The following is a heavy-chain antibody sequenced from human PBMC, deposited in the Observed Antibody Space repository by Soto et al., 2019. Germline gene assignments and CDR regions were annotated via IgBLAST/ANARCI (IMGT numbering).Heavy chain of an antibody. CDR3: ARDKIRSYYDILTGYSPYVGMDV. CDR2: IYYSGST. D-gene: IGHD3-9*01. CDR1: GGSISSYY. J-gene: IGHJ6*02. Sequence: ASETLSLTCTVSGGSISSYYWSWIRQPPGKGLEWIGYIYYSGSTNYNPSLKSRVTISVDTSKNQFSLKLSSVTAADTAVYYCARDKIRSYYDILTGYSPYVGMDVWGQGTTVTVSS. V-gene: IGHV4-59*01.